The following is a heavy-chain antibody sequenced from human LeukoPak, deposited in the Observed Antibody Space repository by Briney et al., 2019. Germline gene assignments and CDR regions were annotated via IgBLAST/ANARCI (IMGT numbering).Heavy chain of an antibody. V-gene: IGHV1-69*13. D-gene: IGHD6-19*01. CDR3: ARGGTVSWLVRRGNWFDP. CDR2: IIPIFGTA. Sequence: SVKVSCKASGYTFTGYYMHWVRQAPGQGLEWMGGIIPIFGTANYAQKFQGRVTITADESTSTAYMELSSLRSEDTAVYYCARGGTVSWLVRRGNWFDPWGQGTLVTVSS. CDR1: GYTFTGYY. J-gene: IGHJ5*02.